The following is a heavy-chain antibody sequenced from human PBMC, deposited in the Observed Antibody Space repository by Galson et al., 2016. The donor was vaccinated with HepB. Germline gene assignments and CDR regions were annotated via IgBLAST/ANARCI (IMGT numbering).Heavy chain of an antibody. J-gene: IGHJ3*01. CDR3: VRDDYLDV. Sequence: SLRLSCAASGLTFSHFWMSWVRQAPGKGLEWVADIKADGRDKFYVDSVKGRFTIARDNTKNSLYLQMNSLRAEDTAVYYCVRDDYLDVWGQGTMVIVSS. D-gene: IGHD4-11*01. CDR1: GLTFSHFW. CDR2: IKADGRDK. V-gene: IGHV3-7*01.